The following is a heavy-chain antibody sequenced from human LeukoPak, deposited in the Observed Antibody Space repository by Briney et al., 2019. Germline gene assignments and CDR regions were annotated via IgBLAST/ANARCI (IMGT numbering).Heavy chain of an antibody. Sequence: GGSPRLSCAASGYTFRHYSANWVRQAPGKGLEWVSSISSTGDYIYYADSVKGRFTISRDNAKSSLYLQMNRLRAEDTAVYYCVSGDDPDSTWESYRLDAFDIWGQGTTVIVSS. J-gene: IGHJ3*02. CDR1: GYTFRHYS. V-gene: IGHV3-21*01. D-gene: IGHD3-16*02. CDR3: VSGDDPDSTWESYRLDAFDI. CDR2: ISSTGDYI.